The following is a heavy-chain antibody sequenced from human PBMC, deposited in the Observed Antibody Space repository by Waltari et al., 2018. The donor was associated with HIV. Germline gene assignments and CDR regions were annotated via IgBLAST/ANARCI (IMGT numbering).Heavy chain of an antibody. CDR1: GGSISSSPYY. CDR2: IYYSGST. Sequence: QLQLQESGPGLVKPSETLSLTCTVSGGSISSSPYYWGWIRQPPGKGLEWIGVIYYSGSTYSNPSLKSRVTISVDTSKNQFSLKLSSVTAADTAVYYCASRGGTVTTRRFDPWGQGTLVTVSS. D-gene: IGHD4-17*01. CDR3: ASRGGTVTTRRFDP. V-gene: IGHV4-39*01. J-gene: IGHJ5*02.